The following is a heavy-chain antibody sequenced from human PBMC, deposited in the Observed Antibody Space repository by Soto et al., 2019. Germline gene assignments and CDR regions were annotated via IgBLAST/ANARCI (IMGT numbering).Heavy chain of an antibody. CDR3: ATSSDWSPLLDY. D-gene: IGHD6-19*01. J-gene: IGHJ4*02. V-gene: IGHV1-2*02. CDR2: INPNGGGT. Sequence: AASVKVSCKASEHTFTGYYLHWVRQAPGQGLEWMGWINPNGGGTIYAQKFQGRLTMTRDTSITTAYMELTRLRADDTAFYFCATSSDWSPLLDYWGQGTLVTVSS. CDR1: EHTFTGYY.